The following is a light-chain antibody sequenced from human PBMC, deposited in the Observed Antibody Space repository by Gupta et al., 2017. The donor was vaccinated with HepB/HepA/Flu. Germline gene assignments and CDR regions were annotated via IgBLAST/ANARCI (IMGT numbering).Light chain of an antibody. CDR1: QSLVHNDVNTY. CDR3: MQGTKYPLT. Sequence: DIVLTQPPLSSPVTLGQPTSISRRSRQSLVHNDVNTYLSWLQQKPGQAPRLLIYKVSNWFSGVPDRFSGSGAGTDFTLKISRVEAEDVGVYYCMQGTKYPLTFGGGTKVEIK. V-gene: IGKV2-24*01. J-gene: IGKJ4*01. CDR2: KVS.